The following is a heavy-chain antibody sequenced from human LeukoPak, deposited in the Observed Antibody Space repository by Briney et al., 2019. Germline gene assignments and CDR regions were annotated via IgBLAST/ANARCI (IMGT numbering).Heavy chain of an antibody. V-gene: IGHV3-74*01. D-gene: IGHD2-15*01. CDR3: AKDMWDCSGGSCYLFDY. J-gene: IGHJ4*02. CDR1: GFTFSSFW. Sequence: GGSLRLSCGASGFTFSSFWMHRVRQAPGKGLVWVSRINSDGSSTSYADSVKGRFTISRDNAKNMLYLQMNSLRAEDTALYYCAKDMWDCSGGSCYLFDYWGQGTLVTVSS. CDR2: INSDGSST.